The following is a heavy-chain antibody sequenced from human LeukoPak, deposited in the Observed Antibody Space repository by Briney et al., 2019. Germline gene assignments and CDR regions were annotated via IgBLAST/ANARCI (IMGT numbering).Heavy chain of an antibody. J-gene: IGHJ3*02. CDR2: INTDGSST. CDR3: ARDHPGPGFRAFDI. CDR1: GFTFSSYS. D-gene: IGHD6-25*01. V-gene: IGHV3-74*01. Sequence: GGSLRLSCAASGFTFSSYSMNWVRQAPGKGLVWVSRINTDGSSTSYADSVKGRFTISRDNAKNTLYLQMNSLRAEDTAVYYCARDHPGPGFRAFDIWGQGTMVTVSS.